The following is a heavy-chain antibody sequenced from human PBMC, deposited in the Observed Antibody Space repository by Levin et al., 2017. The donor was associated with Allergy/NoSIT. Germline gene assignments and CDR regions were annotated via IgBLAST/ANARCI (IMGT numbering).Heavy chain of an antibody. V-gene: IGHV4-34*01. CDR3: ARVAAPGIVVVPAALYYFDY. CDR2: INHSGST. J-gene: IGHJ4*02. D-gene: IGHD2-2*01. Sequence: SETLSLTCAVYGGSFSGYYWSWIRQPPGKGLEWIGEINHSGSTNYNPSLKSRVTISVDTSKNQFSLKLSSVTAADTAVYYCARVAAPGIVVVPAALYYFDYWGQGTLVTVSS. CDR1: GGSFSGYY.